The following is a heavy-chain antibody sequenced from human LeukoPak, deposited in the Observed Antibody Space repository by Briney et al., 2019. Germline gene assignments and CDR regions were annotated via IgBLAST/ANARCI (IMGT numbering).Heavy chain of an antibody. CDR3: TRDRSGQD. J-gene: IGHJ4*02. Sequence: GGSLRLSCAASGSSFSAHSMNWVRQAPGKGLEWISYISSGGDTFYYADSVKGRFTISRDNAKNSLYLQMNSLRAEDTAVYYCTRDRSGQDWGQGTLVTVSS. D-gene: IGHD1-1*01. V-gene: IGHV3-48*04. CDR1: GSSFSAHS. CDR2: ISSGGDTF.